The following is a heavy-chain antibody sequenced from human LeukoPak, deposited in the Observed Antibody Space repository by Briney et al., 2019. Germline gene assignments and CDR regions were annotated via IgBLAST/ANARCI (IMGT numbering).Heavy chain of an antibody. Sequence: SQTLSLTCTVSGDSISSGSYYWSWIRQPAGKGLEWIGRIHTSGSTNYNSSLKSRVTISPDTSKSQFSLSLTSVTAADTAVYYCARGGAAARGNNAFDIWGQGTMVTVSS. CDR3: ARGGAAARGNNAFDI. CDR2: IHTSGST. J-gene: IGHJ3*02. D-gene: IGHD6-13*01. CDR1: GDSISSGSYY. V-gene: IGHV4-61*02.